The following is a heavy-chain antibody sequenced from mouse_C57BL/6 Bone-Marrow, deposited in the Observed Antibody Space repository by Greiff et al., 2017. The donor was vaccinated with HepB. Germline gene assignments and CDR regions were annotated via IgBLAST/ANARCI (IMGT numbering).Heavy chain of an antibody. CDR1: GYTFTSYG. Sequence: QVQLQQSGAELARPGASVKLSCKASGYTFTSYGISWVKQRTGQGLEWIGEIYPRSGNTYYNEKFKGKATLTADKSSSTEYMELRSLTSEDSAVYVCARSGYDYGGYAMDYWGQGTSVTVSS. J-gene: IGHJ4*01. D-gene: IGHD2-4*01. V-gene: IGHV1-81*01. CDR2: IYPRSGNT. CDR3: ARSGYDYGGYAMDY.